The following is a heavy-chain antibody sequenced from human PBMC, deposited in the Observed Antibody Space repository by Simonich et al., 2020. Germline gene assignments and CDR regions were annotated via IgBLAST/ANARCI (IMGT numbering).Heavy chain of an antibody. D-gene: IGHD6-19*01. CDR1: GFTFDDYA. CDR2: INSDGSST. J-gene: IGHJ4*02. V-gene: IGHV3-74*01. CDR3: ARDGGSGWYKGDY. Sequence: EVQLVESGGGLVQPGRSLRLSCAASGFTFDDYAMHWVRQAPGEGLVWVSQINSDGSSTSYADSGKGRFTISRDNAKNTLYLQMNSLRAEDTAVYYCARDGGSGWYKGDYWGQGTLVTVSS.